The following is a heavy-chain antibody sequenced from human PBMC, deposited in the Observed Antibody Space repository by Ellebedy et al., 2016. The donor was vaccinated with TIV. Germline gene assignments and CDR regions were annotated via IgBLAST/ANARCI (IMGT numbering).Heavy chain of an antibody. V-gene: IGHV4-39*07. CDR3: ARGGEQWLVTLFDY. D-gene: IGHD6-19*01. Sequence: SETLSLXXTVSGGSISSSSYYWGWIRQPPGKGLEWIGEINHSGSTNYNPSLKSRVTISVDTSKNQFSLKLSSVTAADTAVYYCARGGEQWLVTLFDYWGQGTLVTVSS. CDR1: GGSISSSSYY. J-gene: IGHJ4*02. CDR2: INHSGST.